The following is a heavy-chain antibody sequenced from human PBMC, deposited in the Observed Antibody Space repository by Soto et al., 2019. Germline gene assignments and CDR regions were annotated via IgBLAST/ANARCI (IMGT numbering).Heavy chain of an antibody. J-gene: IGHJ6*02. V-gene: IGHV1-3*01. CDR3: ARDIVLMVYAIPFYYYYGMDV. Sequence: QVQLVQSGAEVKKPGASVKVSCKASGYTFTSYAMHWVRQAPGQRLEWMGWINAGNGNTKYSQKFQGRVTITRDTSASTAYMELSSLRSEDTAVYYCARDIVLMVYAIPFYYYYGMDVWGQGTTVTVSS. D-gene: IGHD2-8*01. CDR2: INAGNGNT. CDR1: GYTFTSYA.